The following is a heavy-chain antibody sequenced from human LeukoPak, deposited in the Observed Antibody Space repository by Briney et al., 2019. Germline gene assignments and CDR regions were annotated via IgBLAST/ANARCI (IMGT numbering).Heavy chain of an antibody. Sequence: ASVNVSCKASGYTFTGYYMHWVRQAPGQGLEWMGWINPNSGGTSFAQKFQGRVTMTRDTSISTAYMELSRLRSDDTAVYYCARVGFCSGGLCPYYFDYWGQGTLVTVSS. D-gene: IGHD2-15*01. CDR2: INPNSGGT. V-gene: IGHV1-2*02. J-gene: IGHJ4*02. CDR3: ARVGFCSGGLCPYYFDY. CDR1: GYTFTGYY.